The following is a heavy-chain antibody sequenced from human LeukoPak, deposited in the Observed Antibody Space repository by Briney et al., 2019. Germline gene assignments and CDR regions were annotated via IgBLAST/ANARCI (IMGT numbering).Heavy chain of an antibody. Sequence: GGSLRLSCAASGFTFSSYSMDWVRQAPGKGLEWVSSISSSSSYIYYADSVKGRFTISRDNAKNSLYLQMNSLRAEDTAVYYCATPGYCSGGSCYWGQGTLVTVSS. CDR2: ISSSSSYI. D-gene: IGHD2-15*01. CDR3: ATPGYCSGGSCY. CDR1: GFTFSSYS. V-gene: IGHV3-21*01. J-gene: IGHJ4*02.